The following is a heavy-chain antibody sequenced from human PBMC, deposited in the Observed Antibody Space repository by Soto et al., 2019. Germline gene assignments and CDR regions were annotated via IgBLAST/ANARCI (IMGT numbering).Heavy chain of an antibody. D-gene: IGHD6-13*01. Sequence: PGKSLNTSGKGSGYTFTDYWIGWVRQLPGQGLEWMGIIYPGDSDTRYSPSFQGQVTITADKSTSTAYLQWNTLKASDTAMYYCARHISSFRYYYYAMDVWGQGTTVTVSS. CDR3: ARHISSFRYYYYAMDV. J-gene: IGHJ6*02. CDR1: GYTFTDYW. CDR2: IYPGDSDT. V-gene: IGHV5-51*01.